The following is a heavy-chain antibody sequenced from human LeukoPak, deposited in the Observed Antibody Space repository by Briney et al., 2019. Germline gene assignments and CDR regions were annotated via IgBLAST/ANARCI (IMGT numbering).Heavy chain of an antibody. D-gene: IGHD6-19*01. CDR1: GGSISSGSYY. V-gene: IGHV4-61*02. CDR3: ARKGSSPYSSGWYRGSRAEYFQH. Sequence: TLSLTCTVSGGSISSGSYYWSWIRQPAGNGLEWIGRIYTSGSTNYNPSLKSRLTISLDTSKNQLSLKLSSVTAADTAVYSCARKGSSPYSSGWYRGSRAEYFQHWGQGTLVTVSS. J-gene: IGHJ1*01. CDR2: IYTSGST.